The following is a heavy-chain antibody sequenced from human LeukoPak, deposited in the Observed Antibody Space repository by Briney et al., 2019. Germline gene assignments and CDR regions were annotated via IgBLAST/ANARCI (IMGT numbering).Heavy chain of an antibody. Sequence: GESLKISCQGFGYTFSSHWIGWVRQTPEKGLEWMGVYSPDASDTTYSPSFQGRVTISVDKSINTAFLQWDSLRPTDTAVYFCARLGFDRSGLSGLHFDFWGQGSLIIVSP. D-gene: IGHD3-22*01. J-gene: IGHJ4*02. CDR2: YSPDASDT. V-gene: IGHV5-51*01. CDR1: GYTFSSHW. CDR3: ARLGFDRSGLSGLHFDF.